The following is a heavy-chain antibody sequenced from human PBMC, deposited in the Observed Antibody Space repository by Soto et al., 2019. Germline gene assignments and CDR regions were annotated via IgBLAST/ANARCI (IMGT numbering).Heavy chain of an antibody. V-gene: IGHV1-8*01. Sequence: ASVKVSCKASGYTFTSYDINWVRQATGQGLEWIGWMNPNSGNTGYAQKFQGRVTMTRNTSISTAYMELSSLRSEDTAVYYCARPWRSYYDFWSGYYFGGTNEYNWFDPWGQGTLVTISS. CDR1: GYTFTSYD. CDR3: ARPWRSYYDFWSGYYFGGTNEYNWFDP. D-gene: IGHD3-3*01. CDR2: MNPNSGNT. J-gene: IGHJ5*02.